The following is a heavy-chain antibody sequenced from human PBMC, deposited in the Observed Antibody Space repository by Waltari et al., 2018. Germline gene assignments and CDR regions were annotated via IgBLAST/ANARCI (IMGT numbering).Heavy chain of an antibody. CDR2: INHSGST. Sequence: QVQLQQWGAGLLKPSETLSLTCAVYGGSFSGYYWSWIRQPPGKGLEWIGEINHSGSTNYNPSLKSRVTISVDTSKNQFSLKLSSVTAADTAVYYCARIGYSSGWSDYWGQGTLVTVSS. CDR1: GGSFSGYY. V-gene: IGHV4-34*01. D-gene: IGHD6-19*01. CDR3: ARIGYSSGWSDY. J-gene: IGHJ4*02.